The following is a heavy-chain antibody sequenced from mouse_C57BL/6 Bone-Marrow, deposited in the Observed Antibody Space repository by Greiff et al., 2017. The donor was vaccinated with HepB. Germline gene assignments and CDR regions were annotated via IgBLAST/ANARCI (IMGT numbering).Heavy chain of an antibody. D-gene: IGHD1-1*01. J-gene: IGHJ2*01. V-gene: IGHV1-77*01. CDR1: GYTFTDYY. CDR3: ARDPYYYGSSWYFDY. Sequence: QVQLQQSGAELVKPGASVKISCKASGYTFTDYYINWVKQRPGQGLEWIGKIGPGSGSTYYNEKFKGKATLTADKSSSTAYMRLSSLTSEDSAVYFCARDPYYYGSSWYFDYWGQGTTLTVSS. CDR2: IGPGSGST.